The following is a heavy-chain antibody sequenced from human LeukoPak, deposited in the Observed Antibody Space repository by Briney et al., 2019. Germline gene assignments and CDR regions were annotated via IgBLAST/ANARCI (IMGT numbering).Heavy chain of an antibody. Sequence: PSETLSLTCTVSGGSISSYYWSWIRQPPGKGLEWIGEINHSGSTNYNPSLKSRVTISVDTSKNQFSLKLSSVTAADTAVYYCARARITMVRGPRYFDYWGQGTLVTVSS. J-gene: IGHJ4*02. CDR2: INHSGST. D-gene: IGHD3-10*01. V-gene: IGHV4-34*01. CDR1: GGSISSYY. CDR3: ARARITMVRGPRYFDY.